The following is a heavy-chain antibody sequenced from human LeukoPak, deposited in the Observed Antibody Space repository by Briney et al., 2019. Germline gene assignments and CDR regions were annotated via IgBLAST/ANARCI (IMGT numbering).Heavy chain of an antibody. Sequence: PGGSLRLSCAASGFSFSSYAMSWVRQAPGKGLEWVSAISGSGGSTYYADSVKGRFTISRDNSKNTLYLQMSSLRAEDTAVYYCAKVPIAAPLYYFDYWGQGTLVTVSS. CDR2: ISGSGGST. CDR1: GFSFSSYA. V-gene: IGHV3-23*01. D-gene: IGHD6-13*01. CDR3: AKVPIAAPLYYFDY. J-gene: IGHJ4*02.